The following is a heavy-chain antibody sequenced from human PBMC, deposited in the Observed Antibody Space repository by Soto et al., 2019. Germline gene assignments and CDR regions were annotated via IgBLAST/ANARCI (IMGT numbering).Heavy chain of an antibody. Sequence: LRLSCVASGLTVSHNYMAWVRQAPEMGLEWVSILYTEGTTYYADSVKGRFTISRDSSKNTLFLQMDSLRAEDTAVYYCVRPRPSGENYGMDVWGQGTTVTVSS. V-gene: IGHV3-53*01. CDR3: VRPRPSGENYGMDV. J-gene: IGHJ6*02. CDR2: LYTEGTT. D-gene: IGHD3-16*01. CDR1: GLTVSHNY.